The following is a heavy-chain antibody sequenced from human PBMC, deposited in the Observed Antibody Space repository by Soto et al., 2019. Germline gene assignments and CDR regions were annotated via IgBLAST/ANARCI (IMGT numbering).Heavy chain of an antibody. CDR3: ATTIQLWLEFDY. V-gene: IGHV1-2*02. D-gene: IGHD5-18*01. CDR1: GYTFSAYY. Sequence: ASVKVSCKTSGYTFSAYYVHWARRAPGRGFQWLGWINPSNEITTFSEFFQGRITMTRDTSISTAYMELSRLRSDDTAVYYCATTIQLWLEFDYWGQGTLVTVSS. CDR2: INPSNEIT. J-gene: IGHJ4*02.